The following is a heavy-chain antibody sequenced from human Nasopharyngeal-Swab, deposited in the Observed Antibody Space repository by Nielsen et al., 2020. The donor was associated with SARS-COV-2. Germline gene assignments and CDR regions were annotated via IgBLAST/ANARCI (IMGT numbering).Heavy chain of an antibody. J-gene: IGHJ5*02. Sequence: SETLSLTCTVSGGSISSGGYYWSWIHQHPGKGLEWIGYIYYSGSTYYNPSLKSRVTISVDTSKNQFSLKLSSVTAADTAVYYCARLNGIAAAGTGWFDPWGQGTLVTVSS. D-gene: IGHD6-13*01. CDR1: GGSISSGGYY. V-gene: IGHV4-31*03. CDR3: ARLNGIAAAGTGWFDP. CDR2: IYYSGST.